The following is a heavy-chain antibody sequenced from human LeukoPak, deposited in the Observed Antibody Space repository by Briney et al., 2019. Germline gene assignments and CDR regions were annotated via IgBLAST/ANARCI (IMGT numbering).Heavy chain of an antibody. CDR3: ASFPWERRPT. V-gene: IGHV3-30-3*01. J-gene: IGHJ4*02. CDR2: ISFDGSNK. CDR1: GFTFSSYA. D-gene: IGHD1-26*01. Sequence: GGSLRLSCAASGFTFSSYAMHWVRQAPGKGLEWVAVISFDGSNKYYADSVKGRFTISRDNSKNTLYLQMNSLRAEDTAVYYCASFPWERRPTWGQGTLVTVSS.